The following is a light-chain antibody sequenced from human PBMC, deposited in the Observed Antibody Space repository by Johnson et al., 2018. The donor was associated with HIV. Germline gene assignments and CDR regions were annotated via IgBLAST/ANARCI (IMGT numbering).Light chain of an antibody. Sequence: QSVLTQPPSVSAAPGQKVTISCSGSSSNIGNNYVSWYQQLPGTAPKLLIYENNKRPSGIPDRFSGSKSGTSATLGITGLQTGDEADYYCGTWDNSLIPLYGFGTATRVSVL. J-gene: IGLJ1*01. V-gene: IGLV1-51*02. CDR3: GTWDNSLIPLYG. CDR1: SSNIGNNY. CDR2: ENN.